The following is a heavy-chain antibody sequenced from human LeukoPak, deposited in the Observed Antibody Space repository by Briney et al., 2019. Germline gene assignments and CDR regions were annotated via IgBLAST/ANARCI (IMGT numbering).Heavy chain of an antibody. CDR2: IWSDATNR. J-gene: IGHJ4*02. V-gene: IGHV3-33*06. Sequence: GRSLRLSCAASGFTFSSYGMHWVRQAPGKGLEWVAVIWSDATNRYYVDSVKGRFTISRDNSKNTLYLQMNSLRAEDTAVYYCAKADYGDYGFDYWGQGTLVTVSS. CDR1: GFTFSSYG. D-gene: IGHD4-17*01. CDR3: AKADYGDYGFDY.